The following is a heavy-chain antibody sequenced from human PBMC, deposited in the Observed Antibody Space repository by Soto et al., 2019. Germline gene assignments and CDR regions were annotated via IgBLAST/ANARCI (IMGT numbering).Heavy chain of an antibody. CDR1: GFSLTTSGVG. J-gene: IGHJ4*02. CDR3: AHTRRDGNNNYPGVVDF. Sequence: QITLKESGPTLVKPTQTLTLTCTFSGFSLTTSGVGVGWIRQPPGKALEWLALICGNDDKHYSPSLKSRLTLTKDTSKNPVVLRMTNVDPVDTATYYCAHTRRDGNNNYPGVVDFWGQGTLVTVSS. CDR2: ICGNDDK. D-gene: IGHD3-10*01. V-gene: IGHV2-5*01.